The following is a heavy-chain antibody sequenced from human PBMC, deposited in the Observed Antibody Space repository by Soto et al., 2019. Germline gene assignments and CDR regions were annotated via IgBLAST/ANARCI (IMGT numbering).Heavy chain of an antibody. D-gene: IGHD6-13*01. CDR1: GYTFTGYY. CDR2: INPNSGGT. CDR3: ARVPVPGSSWYFSYYYYGMDV. J-gene: IGHJ6*02. Sequence: GASVKVSCKASGYTFTGYYMHWVRQAPGQGLEWMGWINPNSGGTNYAQKFQGRVTMTRDTSISTAYMELSRLRSDDTAVYYCARVPVPGSSWYFSYYYYGMDVWGQGTTVTVS. V-gene: IGHV1-2*02.